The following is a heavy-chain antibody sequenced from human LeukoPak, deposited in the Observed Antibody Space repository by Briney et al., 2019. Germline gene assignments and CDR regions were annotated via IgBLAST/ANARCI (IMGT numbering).Heavy chain of an antibody. CDR1: GGSLSSGGYY. V-gene: IGHV4-31*03. J-gene: IGHJ5*02. CDR2: IYYSGST. D-gene: IGHD3-22*01. CDR3: ARDGDYYDSSPLYRWFDP. Sequence: SQTLSLTCTVSGGSLSSGGYYWSWIRQHPGKGLEWIGYIYYSGSTYYNPSLKSRVTISVDTSKNQFSLKLSSVTAADTAVYYCARDGDYYDSSPLYRWFDPWGQGTLVTVSS.